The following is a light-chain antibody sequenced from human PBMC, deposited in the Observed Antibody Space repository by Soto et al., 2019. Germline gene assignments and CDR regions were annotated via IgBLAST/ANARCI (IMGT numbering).Light chain of an antibody. CDR3: HQRSNWPPFT. CDR2: DAS. V-gene: IGKV3-11*01. CDR1: QSVSSY. J-gene: IGKJ3*01. Sequence: EIVLTQSPATLSLSPGERAILSCRASQSVSSYLAWYQQKPGQAPRLLIYDASNRATGIPARFSGSGSGTDFTLTISSLEPEDFAVYYCHQRSNWPPFTFGPGTKVDIK.